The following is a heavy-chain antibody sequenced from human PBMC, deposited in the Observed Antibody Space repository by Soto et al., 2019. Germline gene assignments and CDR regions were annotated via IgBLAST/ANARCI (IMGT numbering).Heavy chain of an antibody. Sequence: QPGGSLRLSCAASGFTFSSYSMNWVRQAPGKGLEWVSYISSSSSTIYYADSVKGRFTISRDNAKNSLYLQMNSLRAEDTAVYYCARDNRKGGSGTNYYYYYMDVWGKGTTVTVSS. CDR3: ARDNRKGGSGTNYYYYYMDV. V-gene: IGHV3-48*01. CDR1: GFTFSSYS. J-gene: IGHJ6*03. D-gene: IGHD3-3*01. CDR2: ISSSSSTI.